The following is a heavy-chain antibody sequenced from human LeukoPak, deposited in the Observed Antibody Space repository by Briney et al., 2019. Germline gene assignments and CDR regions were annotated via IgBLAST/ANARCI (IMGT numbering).Heavy chain of an antibody. V-gene: IGHV1-69*05. D-gene: IGHD6-19*01. Sequence: SVKVSCKASGGTFSSYAISWVRQAPGQGLEWMGRIIPIFGTANYAQKFQGRVTITTDESTSTAYMELSSLRSEDTAVYYCARGPIAVAGNASWDYRGQGTLVTVSS. J-gene: IGHJ4*02. CDR1: GGTFSSYA. CDR3: ARGPIAVAGNASWDY. CDR2: IIPIFGTA.